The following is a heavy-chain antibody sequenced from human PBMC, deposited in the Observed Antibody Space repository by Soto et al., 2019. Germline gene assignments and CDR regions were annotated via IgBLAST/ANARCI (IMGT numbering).Heavy chain of an antibody. D-gene: IGHD2-15*01. V-gene: IGHV4-34*01. CDR3: ARDPPSSGATHNSFDY. Sequence: QVQLQQWGAGLLKPSETLSLTCAVYGGSFSGYYWSWIRQPPGKGLEWIGEIKHSGSTYYNPSLKSRVSISVDTSKNQFSLKRASVTAADTAVYYCARDPPSSGATHNSFDYWGQGTLVTVSS. CDR1: GGSFSGYY. J-gene: IGHJ4*02. CDR2: IKHSGST.